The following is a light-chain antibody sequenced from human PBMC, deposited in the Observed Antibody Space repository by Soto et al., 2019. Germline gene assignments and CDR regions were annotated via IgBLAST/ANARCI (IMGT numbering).Light chain of an antibody. CDR1: QSVSSN. V-gene: IGKV3D-15*01. CDR2: GAS. J-gene: IGKJ4*01. CDR3: QQYNNWPLT. Sequence: EIVMTQSPATLSVSPGERATLCFSASQSVSSNLAWYQQKPGQAPRLLIYGASTRATGIPARFSGSGSGTEFTLTISSLQSEDFAVYYCQQYNNWPLTFGGGTKVDI.